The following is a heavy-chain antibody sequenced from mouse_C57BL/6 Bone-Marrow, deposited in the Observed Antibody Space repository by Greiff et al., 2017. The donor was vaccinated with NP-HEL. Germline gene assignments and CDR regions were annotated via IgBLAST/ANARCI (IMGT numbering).Heavy chain of an antibody. CDR1: GYAFSSYW. Sequence: QVQLKESGAELVKPGASVKISCKASGYAFSSYWMNWVKQRPGQGLEWIGQIYPGDGDTNYNGKFKDKASLTADKSSSTAYMQLSSLASEDSAVYYCARGAYWGRGTLVTVSA. CDR3: ARGAY. CDR2: IYPGDGDT. V-gene: IGHV1-80*01. J-gene: IGHJ3*01.